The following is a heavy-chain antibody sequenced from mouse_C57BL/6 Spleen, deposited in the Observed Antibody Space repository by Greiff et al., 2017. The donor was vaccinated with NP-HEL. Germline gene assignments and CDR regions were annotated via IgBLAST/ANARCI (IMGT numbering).Heavy chain of an antibody. CDR3: ARDEEGYGSSYAMDY. CDR2: IYPGSGSI. D-gene: IGHD1-1*01. Sequence: QVQLQQSGAELVKPGASVKLSCKASGYTFTEYTIHWVKQRSGQGLEWIGWIYPGSGSIKYNEKFKDKATLTADKSSSTGYMELSRLTSEDSAVYFCARDEEGYGSSYAMDYWGKGTSVTVSS. J-gene: IGHJ4*01. V-gene: IGHV1-62-2*01. CDR1: GYTFTEYT.